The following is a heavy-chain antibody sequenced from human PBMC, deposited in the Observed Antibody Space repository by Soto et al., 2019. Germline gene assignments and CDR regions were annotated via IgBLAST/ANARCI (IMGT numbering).Heavy chain of an antibody. V-gene: IGHV3-23*01. D-gene: IGHD1-1*01. CDR2: ITGDGTT. Sequence: VGSLRLSCAASGFTFSTYSMTWVRQAPGKGLEWVSCITGDGTTYYAYSVKGRFTTSRDISKNTLYLQMDGLRAEDTALYYCSTSLPTPYYHGLVVWGQGTTVTVSS. J-gene: IGHJ6*02. CDR1: GFTFSTYS. CDR3: STSLPTPYYHGLVV.